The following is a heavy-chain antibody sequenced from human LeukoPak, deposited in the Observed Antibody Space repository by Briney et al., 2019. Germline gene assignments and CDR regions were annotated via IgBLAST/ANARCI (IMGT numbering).Heavy chain of an antibody. D-gene: IGHD6-25*01. CDR2: INAGNGNT. CDR1: GYTFTSYA. J-gene: IGHJ4*02. CDR3: ARWAPRRGRLDY. V-gene: IGHV1-3*01. Sequence: ASVKVSCKASGYTFTSYAMHWVRQAPGQRLEWMGWINAGNGNTKYSQKFQGRVTITRDTSASTAYMELSSLRSEDTAVYYCARWAPRRGRLDYWGQGTLVTVSS.